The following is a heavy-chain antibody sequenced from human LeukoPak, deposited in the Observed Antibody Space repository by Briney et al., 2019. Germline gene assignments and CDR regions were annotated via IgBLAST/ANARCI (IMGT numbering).Heavy chain of an antibody. Sequence: GGSLRLSCAASGFTSDDYAMHWVRQAPGKGLEWVSGISWNSGSIGYADSVKGRFTISRDNAKNSLYLQMNSLRAEDTAVYYCARDRYDILTGYYVDYWGQGTLVTVSS. V-gene: IGHV3-9*02. CDR2: ISWNSGSI. D-gene: IGHD3-9*01. CDR3: ARDRYDILTGYYVDY. CDR1: GFTSDDYA. J-gene: IGHJ4*02.